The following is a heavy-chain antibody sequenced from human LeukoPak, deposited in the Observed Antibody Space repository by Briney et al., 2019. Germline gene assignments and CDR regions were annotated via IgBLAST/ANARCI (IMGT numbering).Heavy chain of an antibody. Sequence: GASVKVSCKASGYTFTGYYMHWVRQAPGQGLEWMGWINPNSGGTNYAQKFQGRVTMTRDSSISTAYMELSRLRSDDTAVYYCARDRRTRITIFGVDLADTPRGASYGMDVWGQGTTVTVSS. CDR1: GYTFTGYY. D-gene: IGHD3-3*01. CDR3: ARDRRTRITIFGVDLADTPRGASYGMDV. CDR2: INPNSGGT. J-gene: IGHJ6*02. V-gene: IGHV1-2*02.